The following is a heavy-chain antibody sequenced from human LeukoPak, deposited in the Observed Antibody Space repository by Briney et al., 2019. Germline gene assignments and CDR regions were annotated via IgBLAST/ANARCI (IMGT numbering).Heavy chain of an antibody. CDR2: ISYDGSNK. V-gene: IGHV3-30*18. CDR1: GFTFSSYG. Sequence: PGGSLRLSCAASGFTFSSYGMHWVRQAPGKGLEWVAVISYDGSNKYCADSVKGRFTISRDNSKNTLYLQMNSLRAEDTAVYYCAKVAYDSSGLLSPWGQGTLVTVSS. CDR3: AKVAYDSSGLLSP. J-gene: IGHJ5*02. D-gene: IGHD3-22*01.